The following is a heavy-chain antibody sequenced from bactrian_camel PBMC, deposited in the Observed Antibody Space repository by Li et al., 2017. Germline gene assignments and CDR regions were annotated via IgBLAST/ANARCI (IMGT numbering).Heavy chain of an antibody. CDR2: IDTGDGST. CDR3: TTSCSRAGYEHSY. Sequence: HVQLVESGGGTAQPGRSLRLSCAASGNTYSLNCLGWFRQTPGKEREQVAAIDTGDGSTYYLNSVEGRFTIFQNNAKNTVYLQMNSLKPEDTAMYYCTTSCSRAGYEHSYWGQGTQVTVS. J-gene: IGHJ4*01. D-gene: IGHD2*01. V-gene: IGHV3S54*01. CDR1: GNTYSLNC.